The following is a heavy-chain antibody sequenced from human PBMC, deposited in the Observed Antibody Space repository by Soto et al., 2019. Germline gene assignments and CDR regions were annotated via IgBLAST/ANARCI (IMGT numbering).Heavy chain of an antibody. CDR1: GFTFSSYG. D-gene: IGHD4-4*01. CDR2: IWYDGSNK. J-gene: IGHJ4*02. Sequence: GGSLRLSCAASGFTFSSYGMHWVRQAPGKGLEWVAVIWYDGSNKYYADSVKGRFTISRDNSKNTLCLQMNSLRAEDTAVYYCARDGADYSNYVRMGYYFDYWGQGTLVTVSS. V-gene: IGHV3-33*01. CDR3: ARDGADYSNYVRMGYYFDY.